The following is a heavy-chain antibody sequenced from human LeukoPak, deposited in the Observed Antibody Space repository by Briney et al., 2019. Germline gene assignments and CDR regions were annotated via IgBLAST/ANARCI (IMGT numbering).Heavy chain of an antibody. D-gene: IGHD4-11*01. J-gene: IGHJ6*03. CDR3: ARGAVTTRVMYYMDV. CDR2: INPNSGGT. CDR1: GYTLTGYC. V-gene: IGHV1-2*02. Sequence: ASVKVSCKASGYTLTGYCMHWVRQAPGQGLEWMGWINPNSGGTNYAQKFQGRVTMTRDTSISTAYMELSRLRSDDTAVYYCARGAVTTRVMYYMDVWGKGTTVTVSS.